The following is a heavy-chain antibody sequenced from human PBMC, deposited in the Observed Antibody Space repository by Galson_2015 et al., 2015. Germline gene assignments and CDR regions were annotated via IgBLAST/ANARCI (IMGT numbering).Heavy chain of an antibody. J-gene: IGHJ4*02. D-gene: IGHD6-19*01. CDR3: AKSSRGWHAFDY. CDR1: GFTFGSYA. Sequence: SLRLSCAASGFTFGSYAMSWVRQAPGEGLEWVSAISGSGGSTYYADSVKGRFTISRDNSTNTLYLQMNSLRAEDTAVYYCAKSSRGWHAFDYWGQGTLVTVSS. CDR2: ISGSGGST. V-gene: IGHV3-23*01.